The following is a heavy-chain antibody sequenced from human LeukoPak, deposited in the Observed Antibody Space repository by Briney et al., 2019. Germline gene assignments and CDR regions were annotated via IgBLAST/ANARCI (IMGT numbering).Heavy chain of an antibody. V-gene: IGHV1-2*02. Sequence: GASVEVSCKASGYTFTGYYMYWVRQAPGPGLEWMGWINPNSGGTNYAQKFQGRDTMTRDTSISTAYMELSRLRSDDTAVYYCARALKRSGGSCYLGYWGQGTLVTVSS. D-gene: IGHD2-15*01. J-gene: IGHJ4*02. CDR1: GYTFTGYY. CDR3: ARALKRSGGSCYLGY. CDR2: INPNSGGT.